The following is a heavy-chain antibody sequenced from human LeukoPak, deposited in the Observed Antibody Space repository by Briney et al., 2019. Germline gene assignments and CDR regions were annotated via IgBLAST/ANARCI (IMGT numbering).Heavy chain of an antibody. CDR1: GGSISSSSYY. J-gene: IGHJ4*02. D-gene: IGHD3-10*01. CDR2: IYYSGST. V-gene: IGHV4-39*07. CDR3: TRVHYSGSGLSSYFDY. Sequence: SETLSLTCTVSGGSISSSSYYWGWIRQPPGKGLEWIGSIYYSGSTYYNPPLKSRVTISVDTSKNQFSLNLRAVTSADTAVYYCTRVHYSGSGLSSYFDYWGQGTLVTVSS.